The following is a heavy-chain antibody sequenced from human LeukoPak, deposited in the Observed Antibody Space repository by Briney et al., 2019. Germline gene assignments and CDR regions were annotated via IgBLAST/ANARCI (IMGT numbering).Heavy chain of an antibody. Sequence: VGSLRLSCAASGFTFSSYVMSWVRQAPGKGLEWVSAISGSGGSIYYADSVKGRSTISRDNSKDTLYLQMNSLRAEDTAVYYCANGYSSGWYDADFDSWGQGTLVTVS. CDR2: ISGSGGSI. D-gene: IGHD6-19*01. CDR3: ANGYSSGWYDADFDS. J-gene: IGHJ4*02. CDR1: GFTFSSYV. V-gene: IGHV3-23*01.